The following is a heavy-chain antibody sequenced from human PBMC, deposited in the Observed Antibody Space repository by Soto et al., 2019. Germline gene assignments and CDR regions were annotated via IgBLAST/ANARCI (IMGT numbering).Heavy chain of an antibody. CDR3: ARGGRGGFDI. V-gene: IGHV4-4*07. J-gene: IGHJ3*02. Sequence: PSETLSLTCTVSGGSISTYYWNWIRQSAGKGLEWIGRVYISGSTNYHPSLKSRVAMSVDTSNNQFSLKVTSVTAADTAVYYCARGGRGGFDIWGQGTMVTVSS. D-gene: IGHD2-15*01. CDR1: GGSISTYY. CDR2: VYISGST.